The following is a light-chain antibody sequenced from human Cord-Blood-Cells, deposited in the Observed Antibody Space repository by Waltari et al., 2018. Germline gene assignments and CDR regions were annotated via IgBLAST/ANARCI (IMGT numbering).Light chain of an antibody. CDR1: RNLISSY. CDR2: GAS. CDR3: QQYDSSIFT. Sequence: EIVLTQSPGTLSLSPGERATLSCRASRNLISSYLTWYQQKPGQAPRLLIYGASSRATGIPDRFSGSGSGTDFTLTISRLEPEDFAVYYCQQYDSSIFTFGPGTKVDIK. J-gene: IGKJ3*01. V-gene: IGKV3-20*01.